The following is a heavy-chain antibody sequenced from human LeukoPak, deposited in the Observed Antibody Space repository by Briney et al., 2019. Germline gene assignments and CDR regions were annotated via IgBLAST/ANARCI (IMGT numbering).Heavy chain of an antibody. D-gene: IGHD2-2*01. CDR2: ISAYNGNT. J-gene: IGHJ4*02. Sequence: ASVKVSCKASGYTFTSYGISWVRQAPGQGLEWMGWISAYNGNTNYAQKLQGRVTMTTDTSTSTAYMELRSLRSDDTAVYYCARGPRRAYCSTSCPLQTDYWGQGTLVTVSS. CDR3: ARGPRRAYCSTSCPLQTDY. CDR1: GYTFTSYG. V-gene: IGHV1-18*04.